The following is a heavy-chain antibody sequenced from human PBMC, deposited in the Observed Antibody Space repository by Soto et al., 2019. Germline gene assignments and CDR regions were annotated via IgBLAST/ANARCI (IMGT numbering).Heavy chain of an antibody. CDR3: ASGRARGVGNSYYFDY. CDR2: ISGSGGST. CDR1: GFTFSSYA. J-gene: IGHJ4*02. V-gene: IGHV3-23*01. D-gene: IGHD1-7*01. Sequence: PGGSLRLSCAAYGFTFSSYAMSWVRQAPGKGLEWVSAISGSGGSTYYADSVKGRFTISRDNSKNTLYLQMNSLRAEDTAVYYCASGRARGVGNSYYFDYWGQGTLVTVSS.